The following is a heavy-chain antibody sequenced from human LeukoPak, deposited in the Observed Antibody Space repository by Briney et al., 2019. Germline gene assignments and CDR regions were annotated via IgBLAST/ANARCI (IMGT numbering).Heavy chain of an antibody. J-gene: IGHJ3*02. D-gene: IGHD3-3*01. V-gene: IGHV3-20*04. Sequence: PGGSLRLSCAASGFTFDDYCMSWVRQAPGKGLEWVSGINWNSGSTGYADSVKGRFTISRDNAKNSLCLQMNCLLAADTALYYCARARITIFGEAERRYDAFDIWGQGTMVTVTS. CDR1: GFTFDDYC. CDR2: INWNSGST. CDR3: ARARITIFGEAERRYDAFDI.